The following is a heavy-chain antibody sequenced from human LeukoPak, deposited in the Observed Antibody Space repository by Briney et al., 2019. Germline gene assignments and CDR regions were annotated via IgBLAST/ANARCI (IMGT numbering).Heavy chain of an antibody. CDR1: GGSTSSRYYQ. CDR2: IYYSGST. Sequence: PSETLSLTCTVSGGSTSSRYYQWGWIRQPPGKGLEWIGNIYYSGSTSSNPSLKSRVSISVDTSKNQFSLKLSSVTAADTAVYYCARGGREYTYNYDYFGYWGQGTLVTVSS. J-gene: IGHJ4*02. V-gene: IGHV4-39*01. CDR3: ARGGREYTYNYDYFGY. D-gene: IGHD5-18*01.